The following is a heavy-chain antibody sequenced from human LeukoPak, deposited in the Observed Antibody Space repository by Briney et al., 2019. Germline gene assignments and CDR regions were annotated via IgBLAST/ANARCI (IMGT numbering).Heavy chain of an antibody. CDR1: GGSISSSSYY. CDR3: ARAYSSSWYVGYYYYYYMDV. D-gene: IGHD6-13*01. Sequence: SETLSLTCTVSGGSISSSSYYWGWIRQPPGKGLEWIGNIYYSGSTYYNPSLKSRVTISVDTSKNQFSLKLSSVTAADTAVYYCARAYSSSWYVGYYYYYYMDVWGKGTTVTVSS. CDR2: IYYSGST. V-gene: IGHV4-39*07. J-gene: IGHJ6*03.